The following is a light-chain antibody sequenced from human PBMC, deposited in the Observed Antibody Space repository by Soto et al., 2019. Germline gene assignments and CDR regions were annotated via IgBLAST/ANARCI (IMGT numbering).Light chain of an antibody. CDR1: QSIDSNY. CDR2: GAS. J-gene: IGKJ5*01. CDR3: QQDYNLPFS. Sequence: EIVVTQSPGTLSLSPGERATLSCRASQSIDSNYLSWYQQKPGQAPRLIISGASTRATGTPARFSGSGSGTDFTLTISGLQPEDFAVYYCQQDYNLPFSFGQRTRLEIK. V-gene: IGKV3D-7*01.